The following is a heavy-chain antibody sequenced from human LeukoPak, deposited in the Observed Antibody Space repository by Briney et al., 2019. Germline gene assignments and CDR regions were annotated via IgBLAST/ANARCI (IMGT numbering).Heavy chain of an antibody. J-gene: IGHJ4*02. CDR1: GGSSSGYY. CDR2: INHSGST. D-gene: IGHD5-18*01. V-gene: IGHV4-34*01. CDR3: ARGRIARLPYFDY. Sequence: SETLSLTCVLYGGSSSGYYWSWIRQPPGKGLEWIGEINHSGSTNYNPSLKSRVTISVDTSKNQFSLKLSSVTAADTAVYYCARGRIARLPYFDYWGQGTLVTVSS.